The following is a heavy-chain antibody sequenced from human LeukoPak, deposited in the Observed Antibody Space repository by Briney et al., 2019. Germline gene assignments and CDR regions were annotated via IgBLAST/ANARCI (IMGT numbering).Heavy chain of an antibody. CDR3: ARVLTWDSYYFDY. V-gene: IGHV4-34*01. Sequence: SETLSLTCAVYGGSFSGYYWSWIRQPPGKGLEWIGEMNHSGSTNYNPSLKSRVTISVDTSKNQFSLKLSSVTAADTAVYYCARVLTWDSYYFDYWGQGTLVTVSS. CDR1: GGSFSGYY. CDR2: MNHSGST. J-gene: IGHJ4*02. D-gene: IGHD1-26*01.